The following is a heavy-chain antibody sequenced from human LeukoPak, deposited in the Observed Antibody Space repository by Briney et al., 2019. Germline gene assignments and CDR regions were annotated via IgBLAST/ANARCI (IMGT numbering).Heavy chain of an antibody. Sequence: GGSLRLSCAASGFTFSEYWMSWVRQSPGKGLEWVANIKQDESEQYYLGSVEGRFTISRDNAKNSLYLQMNSLRAEDTAVYYCARGPDCSSTSCYRAGGYWGQGTMVTVSS. D-gene: IGHD2-2*02. CDR1: GFTFSEYW. V-gene: IGHV3-7*01. CDR3: ARGPDCSSTSCYRAGGY. J-gene: IGHJ4*02. CDR2: IKQDESEQ.